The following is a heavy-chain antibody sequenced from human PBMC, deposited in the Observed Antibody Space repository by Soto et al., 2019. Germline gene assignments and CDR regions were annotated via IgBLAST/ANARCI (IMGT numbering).Heavy chain of an antibody. V-gene: IGHV3-9*01. CDR1: GFTFSNYA. CDR3: ANSFGSGSYPFDS. D-gene: IGHD3-10*01. Sequence: EVQLVESGGGLVQPGRSLRLSCAASGFTFSNYAMHWVRQAPGKGLEWVSLITWNSGSLSYADSVKGRFTISRDNAKNSLYLDMNSLRPEDTSLYYCANSFGSGSYPFDSWGQGTLVTVS. CDR2: ITWNSGSL. J-gene: IGHJ4*02.